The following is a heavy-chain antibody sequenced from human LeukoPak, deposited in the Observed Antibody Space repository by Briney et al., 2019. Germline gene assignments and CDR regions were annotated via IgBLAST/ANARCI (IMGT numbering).Heavy chain of an antibody. V-gene: IGHV3-23*01. CDR3: AKQKWELRVYFDY. D-gene: IGHD1-26*01. J-gene: IGHJ4*02. Sequence: GGSLRLSYAASGFTFSNYGMSWVRQAPGKGLEWASGISSSGGSTYYADSVKGRFTISRDNSKNTLYLQMNSLRAEDTAVYYCAKQKWELRVYFDYWGQGTLVTVSS. CDR2: ISSSGGST. CDR1: GFTFSNYG.